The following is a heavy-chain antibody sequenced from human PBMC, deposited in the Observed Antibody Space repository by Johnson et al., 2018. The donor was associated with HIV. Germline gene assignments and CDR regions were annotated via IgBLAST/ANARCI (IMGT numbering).Heavy chain of an antibody. CDR1: GFTFSSFG. CDR3: AKDRGNWDAFAI. V-gene: IGHV3-30*02. Sequence: QAQLVESGGGVVQPGGSLRLSCAASGFTFSSFGFHWVRQAPGKGLAWVAFIRYDGSNKYYADSVRGRFTISRDNSKNTQYLQMNSLRAEDTAVYYCAKDRGNWDAFAIWGQGTMVIVSS. J-gene: IGHJ3*02. D-gene: IGHD3-10*01. CDR2: IRYDGSNK.